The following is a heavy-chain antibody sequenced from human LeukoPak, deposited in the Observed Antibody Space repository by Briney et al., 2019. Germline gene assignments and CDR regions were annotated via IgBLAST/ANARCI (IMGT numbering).Heavy chain of an antibody. D-gene: IGHD6-19*01. CDR1: GGSISSGGYY. CDR3: AREVHQWLVVGYYFDY. V-gene: IGHV4-31*03. J-gene: IGHJ4*02. Sequence: PSQTLSLTCTVSGGSISSGGYYWSWIRQHPGKGLEWIGYIYYSGSTYYNPSLKSRVTISVDKSKNHFSLNLSSVTAADTAVYYCAREVHQWLVVGYYFDYWGQGTLVTVSS. CDR2: IYYSGST.